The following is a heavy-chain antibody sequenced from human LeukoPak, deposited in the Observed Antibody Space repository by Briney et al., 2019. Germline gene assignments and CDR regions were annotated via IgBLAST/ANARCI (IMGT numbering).Heavy chain of an antibody. CDR2: INHNGNVN. J-gene: IGHJ4*02. CDR1: GFTFSSYW. Sequence: GGSLRLSCAAPGFTFSSYWMNWARQAPGKGLEWVASINHNGNVNYYVDSVKGRFTISRDNAKNSLYLQMSNLRAEDTAMYYCASLTGYSSSWYEFDYWGQGTLVTVSS. V-gene: IGHV3-7*03. CDR3: ASLTGYSSSWYEFDY. D-gene: IGHD6-13*01.